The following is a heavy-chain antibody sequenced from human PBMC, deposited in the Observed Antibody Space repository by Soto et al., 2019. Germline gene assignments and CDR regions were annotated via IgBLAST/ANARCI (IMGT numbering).Heavy chain of an antibody. D-gene: IGHD2-21*02. Sequence: QVQLVESGGGVVQPGRSLRLSCAASGFTFSSYGMHWVRQAPGKGLEWVAVISYDGSNKYYADSVKGRFTISGDNSKNTLYLQMNSLRAEDTAVYYCAKDKRAVVVTAPFDYWGQGTLVTVSS. CDR1: GFTFSSYG. CDR2: ISYDGSNK. CDR3: AKDKRAVVVTAPFDY. V-gene: IGHV3-30*18. J-gene: IGHJ4*02.